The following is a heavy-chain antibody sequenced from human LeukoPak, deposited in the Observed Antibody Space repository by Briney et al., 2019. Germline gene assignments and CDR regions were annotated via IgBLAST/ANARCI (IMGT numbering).Heavy chain of an antibody. CDR2: INHSGST. D-gene: IGHD3-3*01. Sequence: PSETLSLTCAVYGGSFSGYYWSWIRQPPGKGLEWIGEINHSGSTNYNPSLKSRVTISVDTSKNQFSLKLSSVTAADTAVYYCASSLLAKRAKGSLDYWGQGTLVTVSS. V-gene: IGHV4-34*01. J-gene: IGHJ4*02. CDR3: ASSLLAKRAKGSLDY. CDR1: GGSFSGYY.